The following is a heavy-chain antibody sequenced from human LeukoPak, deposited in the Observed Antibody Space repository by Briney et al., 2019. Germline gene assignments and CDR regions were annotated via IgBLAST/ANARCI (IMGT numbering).Heavy chain of an antibody. V-gene: IGHV3-43D*03. D-gene: IGHD6-19*01. CDR3: AKAAQWLASGGGHYYYMDV. J-gene: IGHJ6*03. CDR2: ISWDGGST. Sequence: GGSLRLSCAASGFTFDDYAMHWVRQAPGKGLEWVSLISWDGGSTYYADSVKGRFTISRDNSKNSLYLQMNSLRAEDTALYYCAKAAQWLASGGGHYYYMDVWGKGTTVTVPS. CDR1: GFTFDDYA.